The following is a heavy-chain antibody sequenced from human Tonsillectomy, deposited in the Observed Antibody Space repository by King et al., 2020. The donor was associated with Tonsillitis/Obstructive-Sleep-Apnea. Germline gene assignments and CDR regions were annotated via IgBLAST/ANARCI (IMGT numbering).Heavy chain of an antibody. V-gene: IGHV1-2*06. D-gene: IGHD2-8*02. CDR2: INPNSGGT. Sequence: VQLVESGAEVKKPGASVKVSCKASGYTFTGYYMHWVRQAPGQGLEWMGRINPNSGGTNYAQKFQGRVTMTRDTSIGTAYMELSRLRSDDTAVYYCARDPFYCTGGVCTMWGQGTLVTVSS. J-gene: IGHJ4*02. CDR1: GYTFTGYY. CDR3: ARDPFYCTGGVCTM.